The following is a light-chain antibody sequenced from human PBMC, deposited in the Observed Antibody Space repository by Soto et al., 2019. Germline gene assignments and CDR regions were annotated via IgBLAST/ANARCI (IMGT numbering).Light chain of an antibody. CDR2: DAS. CDR3: QQYDNLLT. V-gene: IGKV1-33*01. Sequence: DIQMTQSPSSLSASVGDRVTITCQASQGISNYLNWYQHKPGKVPKLLIYDASNLETGVPSRFSGSGFGTDFTFTISSLQPEDIATYYCQQYDNLLTFGGGTKVEIK. CDR1: QGISNY. J-gene: IGKJ4*01.